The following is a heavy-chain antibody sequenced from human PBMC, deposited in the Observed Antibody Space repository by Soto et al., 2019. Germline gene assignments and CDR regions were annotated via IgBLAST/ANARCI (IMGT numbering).Heavy chain of an antibody. D-gene: IGHD2-15*01. V-gene: IGHV1-18*04. CDR3: ATDEKDDCSSINCHYFDH. CDR2: ISLHNGDT. J-gene: IGHJ4*02. CDR1: GISYG. Sequence: HVHLVQSGAEVKKPGASVKVSCKAVGISYGISWVRQAPGQGLEWMGWISLHNGDTNNAPNPQGRITMTTDTSTSTTYMELRSLRSDDTAVYYCATDEKDDCSSINCHYFDHWGQGTLVTVSS.